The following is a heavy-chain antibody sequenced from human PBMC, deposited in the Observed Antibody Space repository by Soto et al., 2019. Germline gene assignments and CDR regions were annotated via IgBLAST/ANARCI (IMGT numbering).Heavy chain of an antibody. CDR1: GFTFSSYA. J-gene: IGHJ4*02. CDR2: ISYDGSNK. CDR3: ASGIRGWRPFDY. V-gene: IGHV3-30-3*01. Sequence: GGSLRLSCAASGFTFSSYAMHWVRQAPGKGLEWVAVISYDGSNKYYADSVKGRFTISRDNSKNTLYLEMNSLRAEDTAVYYCASGIRGWRPFDYWGQGTLVTVSS. D-gene: IGHD6-19*01.